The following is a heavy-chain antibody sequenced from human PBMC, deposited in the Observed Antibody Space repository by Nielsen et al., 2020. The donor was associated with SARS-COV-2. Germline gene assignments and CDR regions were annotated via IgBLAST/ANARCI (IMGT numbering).Heavy chain of an antibody. D-gene: IGHD7-27*01. J-gene: IGHJ4*02. CDR2: ISYDGSEK. V-gene: IGHV3-30-3*01. CDR3: ARGNGWGSYFDY. Sequence: GGSLRLSCAASGFTFSSYGMHWVRQAPGKGLEGVAVISYDGSEKYYADSVKGRFTISRDNSKNTLYLQINSLRAEDTAVYYCARGNGWGSYFDYWGQGTLVTVSS. CDR1: GFTFSSYG.